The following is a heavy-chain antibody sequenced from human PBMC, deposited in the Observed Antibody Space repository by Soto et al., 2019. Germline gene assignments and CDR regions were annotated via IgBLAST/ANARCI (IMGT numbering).Heavy chain of an antibody. J-gene: IGHJ4*02. CDR1: GFTVSSDY. Sequence: GGSLRLSCAASGFTVSSDYMNWVRQAPGKGLEWVSLLSTAGDTVYADSVKGRFTISRDNSKNTVYLQMNNLRAEDTAVYYCARDSEVGSSWSCDHWGQGTLVTVSS. CDR3: ARDSEVGSSWSCDH. D-gene: IGHD6-13*01. CDR2: LSTAGDT. V-gene: IGHV3-53*01.